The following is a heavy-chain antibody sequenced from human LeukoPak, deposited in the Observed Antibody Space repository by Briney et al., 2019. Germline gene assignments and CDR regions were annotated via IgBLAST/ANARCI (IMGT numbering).Heavy chain of an antibody. D-gene: IGHD6-19*01. CDR3: AKERGYSSGWYDPRNAFDI. J-gene: IGHJ3*02. CDR2: ISWNSGSI. Sequence: GGPLRLSCAASGFTFDDYAMHWVRQAPGKGLEWVSGISWNSGSIGYADSVKGRFTISRDNAKNSLYLQMNSLRAEDTALYYCAKERGYSSGWYDPRNAFDIWGQGTMVTVSS. V-gene: IGHV3-9*01. CDR1: GFTFDDYA.